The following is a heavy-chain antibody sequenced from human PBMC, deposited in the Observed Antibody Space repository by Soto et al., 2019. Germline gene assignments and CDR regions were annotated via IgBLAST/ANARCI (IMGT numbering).Heavy chain of an antibody. V-gene: IGHV1-24*01. CDR1: GYTLTDLS. D-gene: IGHD5-18*01. J-gene: IGHJ5*02. CDR2: FDPEDGET. Sequence: ASVTVSCQVSGYTLTDLSMHWVRQAPGEGLEWMGGFDPEDGETIYAQKFQGRVTMTEDTSTDTAYMELSSLRSEDTAVYYCETGYSYGSWGQGTLVTVSS. CDR3: ETGYSYGS.